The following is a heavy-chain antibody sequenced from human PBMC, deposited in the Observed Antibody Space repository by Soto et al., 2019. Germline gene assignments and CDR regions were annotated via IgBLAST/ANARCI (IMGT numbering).Heavy chain of an antibody. CDR1: GGSFSGYY. V-gene: IGHV4-34*01. CDR3: ARSQTTVTSYDY. D-gene: IGHD4-17*01. Sequence: PSETLSLTCAVYGGSFSGYYWSWIRQPPGKGLEWIGNFHYSGSTNYNPSLKSRVTISVDTSKNQFSLKLSSVTAADTAVYYCARSQTTVTSYDYWGQGTLVTVSS. J-gene: IGHJ4*02. CDR2: FHYSGST.